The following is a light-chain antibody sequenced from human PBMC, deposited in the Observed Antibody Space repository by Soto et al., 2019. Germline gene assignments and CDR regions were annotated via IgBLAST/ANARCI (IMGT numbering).Light chain of an antibody. Sequence: QTVVTQEPSFSVSTGRTVTLTCGLSSGSVSTSYHPSWYQHTPGQAPRTLIYSTNTRSSWVPDRLSGSILGNKAALTITGAQADDESNYYCVLYMGSGIWVFGGGTKPTVL. V-gene: IGLV8-61*01. CDR2: STN. CDR3: VLYMGSGIWV. CDR1: SGSVSTSYH. J-gene: IGLJ3*02.